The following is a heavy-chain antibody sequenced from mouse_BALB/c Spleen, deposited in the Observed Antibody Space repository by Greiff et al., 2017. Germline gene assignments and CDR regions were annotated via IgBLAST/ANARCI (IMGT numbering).Heavy chain of an antibody. D-gene: IGHD1-1*01. CDR2: IFPGTGTT. CDR3: ARVRYYYGSSYEDAMDY. CDR1: GYTFTSYW. Sequence: LLESGAELVKPGASVKLSCKTSGYTFTSYWIQWVKQRPGQGLGWIGEIFPGTGTTYYNEKFKGKATLTIDTSSSTAYMQLSSLTSEGSAVYFCARVRYYYGSSYEDAMDYWGQGTSVTVSS. J-gene: IGHJ4*01. V-gene: IGHV1S132*01.